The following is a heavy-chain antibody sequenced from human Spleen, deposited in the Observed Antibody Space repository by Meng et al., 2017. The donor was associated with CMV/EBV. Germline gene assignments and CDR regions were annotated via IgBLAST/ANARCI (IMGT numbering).Heavy chain of an antibody. CDR3: ARGFGSYTMDV. CDR1: GFTFSSYS. J-gene: IGHJ6*02. CDR2: ISSSSSYI. V-gene: IGHV3-21*01. Sequence: GVLKISCAASGFTFSSYSMNWVRQAPGKGLEWVSSISSSSSYIYYADSVKGRFTISRDNAKNSLYLQMNSLRAEDTAVYYCARGFGSYTMDVWGQGTTVTVSS. D-gene: IGHD1-26*01.